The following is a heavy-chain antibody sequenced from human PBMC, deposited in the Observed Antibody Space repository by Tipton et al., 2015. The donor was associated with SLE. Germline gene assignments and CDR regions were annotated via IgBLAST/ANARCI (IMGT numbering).Heavy chain of an antibody. J-gene: IGHJ6*04. D-gene: IGHD5-24*01. CDR2: TYYSGSP. Sequence: TLSLTCNVSGGSISSGGYYWSWNRQHPGKGLEWIGYTYYSGSPYYNPSLKSRVTISLDMSKNQFSLRLSSVTAADTAVYYCARGEGYKGFYFIDVWGRGTKVTVPS. CDR3: ARGEGYKGFYFIDV. V-gene: IGHV4-31*03. CDR1: GGSISSGGYY.